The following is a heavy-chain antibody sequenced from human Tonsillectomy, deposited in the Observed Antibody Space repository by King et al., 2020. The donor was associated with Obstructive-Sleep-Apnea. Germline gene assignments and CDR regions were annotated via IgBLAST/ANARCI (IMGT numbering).Heavy chain of an antibody. D-gene: IGHD6-19*01. CDR3: AKDRKNIAVAGTDL. CDR2: ISGSGGST. V-gene: IGHV3-23*04. Sequence: VQLVESGGGLVQPGGSLRLSCAASGFTFSSYAMSWVRQAPGKGLAWFSGISGSGGSTYYADSVKGRFTISRDNSKNTLYLQMNSLRAEDTAVYYCAKDRKNIAVAGTDLWGQGTLVTVSS. J-gene: IGHJ4*02. CDR1: GFTFSSYA.